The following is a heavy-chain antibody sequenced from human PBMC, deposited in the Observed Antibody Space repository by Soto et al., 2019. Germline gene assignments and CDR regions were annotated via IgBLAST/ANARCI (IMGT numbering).Heavy chain of an antibody. Sequence: SVKVSCKASGGTFSSYAISWVRQAPGQGLEWMGGIIPVFGTANYAQKFQGRVTITADESTSTAYMELSSLRSEDTAVYYCARPTRYYYDSSGQSAWFDPWGQGTLVTVSS. V-gene: IGHV1-69*13. CDR3: ARPTRYYYDSSGQSAWFDP. CDR2: IIPVFGTA. CDR1: GGTFSSYA. J-gene: IGHJ5*02. D-gene: IGHD3-22*01.